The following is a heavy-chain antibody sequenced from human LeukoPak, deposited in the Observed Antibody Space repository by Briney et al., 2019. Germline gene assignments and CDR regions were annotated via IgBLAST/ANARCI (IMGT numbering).Heavy chain of an antibody. Sequence: GGSLRLSCAASGFTFGNAWMSWVRQAPGKGLEWVGRIKSKTDGGTTDYAAPVKGRFTISRDDSKNTLYLQMNSLKTEDTAVYYCTTAGGVPAAITDFDYWGQGTLVTVSS. J-gene: IGHJ4*02. CDR2: IKSKTDGGTT. CDR3: TTAGGVPAAITDFDY. D-gene: IGHD2-2*01. CDR1: GFTFGNAW. V-gene: IGHV3-15*01.